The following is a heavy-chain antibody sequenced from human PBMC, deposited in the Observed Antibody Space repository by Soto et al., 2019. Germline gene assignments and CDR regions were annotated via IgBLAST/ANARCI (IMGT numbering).Heavy chain of an antibody. Sequence: SETLSLTCTISGGSISSYYWSWIRQPPGKGLEWIGYIYYSGSTNYNPSLKSRVTISLDTSKNHFSLKLSSLTAADTAVYYCAREDYYYGMDVWGQGTTVTVSS. V-gene: IGHV4-59*01. CDR3: AREDYYYGMDV. CDR1: GGSISSYY. CDR2: IYYSGST. J-gene: IGHJ6*02.